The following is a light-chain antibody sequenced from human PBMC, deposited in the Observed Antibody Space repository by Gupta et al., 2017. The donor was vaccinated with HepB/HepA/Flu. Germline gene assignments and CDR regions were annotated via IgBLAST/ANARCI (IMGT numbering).Light chain of an antibody. V-gene: IGKV3-20*01. CDR3: QHYGTSLYT. Sequence: SPSTLSLSPGERVTLSCRASQSVISSYLVWYQQKPGQAPRLVIYGTSNRATGIPDRFTGSGSGTDFTLTISRLDPEDFAVYYCQHYGTSLYTFGQGTKLEIK. CDR1: QSVISSY. J-gene: IGKJ2*01. CDR2: GTS.